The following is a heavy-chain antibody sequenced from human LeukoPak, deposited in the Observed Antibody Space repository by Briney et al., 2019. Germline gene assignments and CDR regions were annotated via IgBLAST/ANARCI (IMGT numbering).Heavy chain of an antibody. CDR3: ARVRMAAAILYWFDP. CDR2: INPNSGGT. Sequence: ASVKVSFKASGYTFTGYYMHWVRQAPGQGLEWMGWINPNSGGTNYAQKFQGRVTMTRDTSISTAYMELSRLRSDDTAVYYCARVRMAAAILYWFDPWGQGTLVTVSS. CDR1: GYTFTGYY. V-gene: IGHV1-2*02. J-gene: IGHJ5*02. D-gene: IGHD6-13*01.